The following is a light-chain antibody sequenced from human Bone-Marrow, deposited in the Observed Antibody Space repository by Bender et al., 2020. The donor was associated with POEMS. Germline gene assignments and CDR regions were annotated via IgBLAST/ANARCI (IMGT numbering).Light chain of an antibody. J-gene: IGLJ1*01. Sequence: QSALTQPPSASGSPGQSVTISCTGTSSDVGGYNYVSWYQQHPGKAPKLMIYDVTKRPSGVSSRFSGSKSGNTASLTISGLQAEDEADYYCCSYAGSGTYVFGTGTRVT. CDR1: SSDVGGYNY. CDR3: CSYAGSGTYV. V-gene: IGLV2-8*01. CDR2: DVT.